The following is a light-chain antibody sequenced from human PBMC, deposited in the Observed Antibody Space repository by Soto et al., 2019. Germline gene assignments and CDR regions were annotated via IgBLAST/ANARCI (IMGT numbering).Light chain of an antibody. CDR3: LQDYHLPIT. CDR2: GAS. CDR1: QSISSSY. J-gene: IGKJ5*01. Sequence: VLSQSPVTLSFSPGEGPTLSCRASQSISSSYLSWYQQKPGQAPRLVIYGASTRATGIPARFSGSGRGSGTDFTLTISSLHPEDFAVYYCLQDYHLPITFAQGTRLEFK. V-gene: IGKV3D-7*01.